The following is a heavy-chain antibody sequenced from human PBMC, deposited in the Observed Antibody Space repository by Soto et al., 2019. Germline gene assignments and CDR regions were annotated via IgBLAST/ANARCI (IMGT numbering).Heavy chain of an antibody. CDR3: ARDKASCSGGSCFDAFDI. CDR1: GYTFTSYG. J-gene: IGHJ3*02. D-gene: IGHD2-15*01. V-gene: IGHV1-18*01. CDR2: ISAYNGNT. Sequence: QVQLVQSGAEVKKPGASVKVSCKASGYTFTSYGISWVRQAPGQGLEWMGWISAYNGNTNYAQKLQGRVTMTTDTSTSTAYIELRSLRYDDTAVYYCARDKASCSGGSCFDAFDIWGQGTMVTVSS.